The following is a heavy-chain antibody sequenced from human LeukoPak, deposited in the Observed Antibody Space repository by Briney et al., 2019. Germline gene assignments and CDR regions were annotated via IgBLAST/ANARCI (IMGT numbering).Heavy chain of an antibody. CDR1: GFTFSNAW. V-gene: IGHV3-15*01. D-gene: IGHD3/OR15-3a*01. CDR2: IKRKGDDGTI. CDR3: TAGTGRSDFDY. J-gene: IGHJ4*02. Sequence: GGSLRLSCAASGFTFSNAWMSWVRQAPGRGLEWVGRIKRKGDDGTIDYAAPVKGRLSISRDDSKNTLYLQMKSLKSGDTAVYYCTAGTGRSDFDYWGQGTLVTVSS.